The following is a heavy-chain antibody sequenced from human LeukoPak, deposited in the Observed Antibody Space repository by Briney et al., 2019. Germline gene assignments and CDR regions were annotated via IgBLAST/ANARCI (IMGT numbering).Heavy chain of an antibody. V-gene: IGHV4-39*07. D-gene: IGHD1-1*01. J-gene: IGHJ5*02. CDR2: IYYSGST. CDR3: ARRPRGYLHNWFDP. Sequence: SETLSLTCTVSGGSISSSSYYWGWIRQPPGKGLEWIGSIYYSGSTYYNPSLKSRVTISVDTSKNQFSLKLSSVTAADTAVYYCARRPRGYLHNWFDPWGQGTLVTVSS. CDR1: GGSISSSSYY.